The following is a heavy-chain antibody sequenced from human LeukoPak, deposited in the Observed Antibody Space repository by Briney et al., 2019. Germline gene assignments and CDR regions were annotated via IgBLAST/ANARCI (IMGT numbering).Heavy chain of an antibody. D-gene: IGHD6-19*01. V-gene: IGHV3-53*01. CDR3: ARDSSQWLADY. Sequence: PGGSLRLSCAASGFTVSSNYMSWVRQAPGKGLEWVSVIYSGGSTYYADSVKGRFTISRDNSKNTLYLQMNSLRAEDTAVYYCARDSSQWLADYWGQGTLVTVSS. CDR2: IYSGGST. J-gene: IGHJ4*02. CDR1: GFTVSSNY.